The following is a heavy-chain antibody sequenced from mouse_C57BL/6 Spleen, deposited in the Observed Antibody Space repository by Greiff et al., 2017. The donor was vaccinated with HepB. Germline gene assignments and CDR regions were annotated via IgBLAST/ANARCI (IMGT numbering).Heavy chain of an antibody. J-gene: IGHJ2*01. D-gene: IGHD2-4*01. CDR3: ARGAYYDYDVYYFDY. V-gene: IGHV2-2*01. Sequence: VKLMESGPGLVQPSQSLSITCTVSGFSLTSYGVHWVRQSPGKGLEWLGVIWSGGSTDYNAAFISRLSISKDNSKSQVFFKMNSLQADDTAIYYCARGAYYDYDVYYFDYWGQGTTLTVSS. CDR1: GFSLTSYG. CDR2: IWSGGST.